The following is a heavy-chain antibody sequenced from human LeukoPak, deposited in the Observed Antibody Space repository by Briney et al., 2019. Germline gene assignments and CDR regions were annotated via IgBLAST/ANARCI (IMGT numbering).Heavy chain of an antibody. CDR2: INPNSGGT. CDR3: ARNSGFRATNWFDP. CDR1: GYTFTGYY. V-gene: IGHV1-2*02. J-gene: IGHJ5*02. D-gene: IGHD6-25*01. Sequence: AASVKVSCKASGYTFTGYYMHWVRQAPGQGLEWMGWINPNSGGTNYAQKFQGRVTMTTDTSTSTAYMELRSLRSDDTAVYYCARNSGFRATNWFDPWGQGTLVTVSS.